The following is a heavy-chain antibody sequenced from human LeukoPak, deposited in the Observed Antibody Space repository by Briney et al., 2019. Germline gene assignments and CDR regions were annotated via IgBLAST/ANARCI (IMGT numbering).Heavy chain of an antibody. D-gene: IGHD6-19*01. J-gene: IGHJ4*02. Sequence: GGSLRLSCAASGFTFSSYGMHWVRQAPGKGLEWVAFIRYDGSNKYYADSVKGRFTISRDNSKNTLYLQMNSLRAEDTAVYYCANDSREYSSGWYNFPFDYWGQGTLVTVSS. CDR3: ANDSREYSSGWYNFPFDY. CDR2: IRYDGSNK. CDR1: GFTFSSYG. V-gene: IGHV3-30*02.